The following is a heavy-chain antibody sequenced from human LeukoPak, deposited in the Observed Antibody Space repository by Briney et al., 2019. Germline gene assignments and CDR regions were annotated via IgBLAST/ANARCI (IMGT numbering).Heavy chain of an antibody. Sequence: PSETLSLTCAVYVGSFSGYYWSWIRQPPWKGLEWIGEINHSGSTNYNPSRKSRVTISVDTSKKHFSLNLRSVTAADPAVYYCARGRGRWGIDYWGQGTLVTVSS. J-gene: IGHJ4*02. CDR3: ARGRGRWGIDY. D-gene: IGHD7-27*01. CDR2: INHSGST. CDR1: VGSFSGYY. V-gene: IGHV4-34*01.